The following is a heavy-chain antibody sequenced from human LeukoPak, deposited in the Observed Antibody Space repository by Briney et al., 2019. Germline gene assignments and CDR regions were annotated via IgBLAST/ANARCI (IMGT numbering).Heavy chain of an antibody. D-gene: IGHD3-10*01. CDR2: ISGSDDGT. CDR1: GFTFSTYA. J-gene: IGHJ4*02. CDR3: AKGSMVRGVIKKPLDY. Sequence: GGSLRLSCAASGFTFSTYAMSWVRQIPGKGLEWVSAISGSDDGTYYADSVKGRFTISRDNSKSTLYLQMNSLRAEDTAVYYCAKGSMVRGVIKKPLDYWGQGTLVTVSS. V-gene: IGHV3-23*01.